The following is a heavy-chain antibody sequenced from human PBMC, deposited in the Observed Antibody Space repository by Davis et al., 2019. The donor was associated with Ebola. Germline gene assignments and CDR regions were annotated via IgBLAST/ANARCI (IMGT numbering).Heavy chain of an antibody. D-gene: IGHD3-3*01. Sequence: ASLKVSCKASGYTFTGYYMHWVRQAPGQGIEWMGWINPNSGGTNYAQKFQGRVTMTRDTSISTAYMELSRLRSDDTAVYYCARYVLYAEWLQPYYYFDYWGQGTLVTVSS. CDR1: GYTFTGYY. V-gene: IGHV1-2*02. J-gene: IGHJ4*02. CDR2: INPNSGGT. CDR3: ARYVLYAEWLQPYYYFDY.